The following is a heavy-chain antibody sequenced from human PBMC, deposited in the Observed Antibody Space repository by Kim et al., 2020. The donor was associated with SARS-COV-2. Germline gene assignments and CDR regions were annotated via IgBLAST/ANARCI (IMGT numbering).Heavy chain of an antibody. CDR3: ARGVGATYY. V-gene: IGHV4-34*01. D-gene: IGHD1-26*01. J-gene: IGHJ4*02. Sequence: SETLSLTCAVYGGSFSGYYWSWIRQPPGKGLEWIGEINHSGSTNYNPSLKSRVTISVDTSKNQFSLKLSSVTAADTAVYYCARGVGATYYWGQGTLVTVSS. CDR1: GGSFSGYY. CDR2: INHSGST.